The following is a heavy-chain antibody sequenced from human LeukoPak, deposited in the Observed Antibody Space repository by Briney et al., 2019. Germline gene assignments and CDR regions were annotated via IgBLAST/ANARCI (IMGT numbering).Heavy chain of an antibody. CDR1: GFTFTSSA. V-gene: IGHV1-58*02. D-gene: IGHD3-10*01. Sequence: ASVKVSCKASGFTFTSSAMQWVRQARGQRLEWIGWIVVGSGNTNYAQKLQGRVTMTTDTSTSTAYMELRSLRSDDTAVYYCARDQWFGEEGRYYYGMDVWGQGTTVTVSS. CDR2: IVVGSGNT. CDR3: ARDQWFGEEGRYYYGMDV. J-gene: IGHJ6*02.